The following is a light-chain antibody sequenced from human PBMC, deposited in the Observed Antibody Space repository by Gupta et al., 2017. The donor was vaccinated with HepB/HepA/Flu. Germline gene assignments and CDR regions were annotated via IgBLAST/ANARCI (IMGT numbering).Light chain of an antibody. CDR3: QQYGSSPWT. CDR1: QSVRSSY. CDR2: GAS. J-gene: IGKJ1*01. V-gene: IGKV3-20*01. Sequence: EIVLTQSPGTLSLSPRERATLSCRASQSVRSSYLAWYQQKPGQAPRLLIYGASSRATGIPDRFSGSGAGTDFTLTISRLEPEDFALYYCQQYGSSPWTFGQGTKVEIK.